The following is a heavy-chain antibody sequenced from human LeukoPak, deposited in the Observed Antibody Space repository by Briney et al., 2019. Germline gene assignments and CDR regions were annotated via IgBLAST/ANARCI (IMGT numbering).Heavy chain of an antibody. CDR3: ATRRYSSSWYLVGSRKGRSDYYGMDV. CDR1: GGSISSSSYY. D-gene: IGHD6-13*01. CDR2: IYYSGST. Sequence: PSETLSLTCTVSGGSISSSSYYWGWIRQPPGKGLEWIGSIYYSGSTYYNPSLKSRVTISVDTSKNQFSLKLSSVTAADTAVYYCATRRYSSSWYLVGSRKGRSDYYGMDVWGQGTTVTVSS. J-gene: IGHJ6*02. V-gene: IGHV4-39*01.